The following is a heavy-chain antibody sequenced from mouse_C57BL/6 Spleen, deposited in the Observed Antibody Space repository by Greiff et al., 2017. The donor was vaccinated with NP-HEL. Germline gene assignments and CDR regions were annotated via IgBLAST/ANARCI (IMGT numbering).Heavy chain of an antibody. J-gene: IGHJ4*01. D-gene: IGHD3-1*01. CDR3: ARPSYPGYGDYAMDY. CDR1: GFTFSSYT. Sequence: EVKLVESGGGLVKPGGSLKLSCAASGFTFSSYTMSWVRQTPEKRLEWVATISGGGGNTYYPDSVKGRFTISRDNAKNTLYLQMSSLRSEDTALYYCARPSYPGYGDYAMDYWGQGTSVTVSS. CDR2: ISGGGGNT. V-gene: IGHV5-9*01.